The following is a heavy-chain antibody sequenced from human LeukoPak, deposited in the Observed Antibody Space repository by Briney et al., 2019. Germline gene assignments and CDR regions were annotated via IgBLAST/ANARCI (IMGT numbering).Heavy chain of an antibody. CDR3: AGGLRPGDCSSTSCYTYYYYGMDV. CDR2: INHSGST. V-gene: IGHV4-34*01. J-gene: IGHJ6*02. CDR1: GGSFSGYY. D-gene: IGHD2-2*02. Sequence: SETLSLTCAVYGGSFSGYYWSWIRQPPGKGLEWIGDINHSGSTNYNPSLKSRVTISVDTSKNQSSLKLSSVTAADTAVYYCAGGLRPGDCSSTSCYTYYYYGMDVWGQGTTVTVSS.